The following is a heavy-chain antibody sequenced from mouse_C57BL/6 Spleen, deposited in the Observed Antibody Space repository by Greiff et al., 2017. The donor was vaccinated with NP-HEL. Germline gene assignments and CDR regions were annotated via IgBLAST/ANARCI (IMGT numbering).Heavy chain of an antibody. CDR1: GFTFSDYG. Sequence: EVNLVESGGGLVKPGGSLKLSCAASGFTFSDYGMHWVRQAPEKGLEWVAYISSGSSTIYYADTVKGRFTISRDNAKNTLFLQMTSLRSEDTAMYYCARLFGVYFDYWGQGTTLTVSS. CDR2: ISSGSSTI. CDR3: ARLFGVYFDY. J-gene: IGHJ2*01. V-gene: IGHV5-17*01.